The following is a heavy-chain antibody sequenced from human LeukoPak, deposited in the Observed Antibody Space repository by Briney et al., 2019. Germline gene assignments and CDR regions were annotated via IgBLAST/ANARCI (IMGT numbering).Heavy chain of an antibody. Sequence: PGGSLRLSCVASGFSFSGFWMSWVRQAPGKGLEWVGHISQDGSNRGYVASVEGRFTISRDNPKNSLFLQMNSLRAEDTAVYFCAKYLNQALDSWGQGTLVTVSS. D-gene: IGHD2/OR15-2a*01. CDR3: AKYLNQALDS. J-gene: IGHJ4*02. V-gene: IGHV3-7*01. CDR2: ISQDGSNR. CDR1: GFSFSGFW.